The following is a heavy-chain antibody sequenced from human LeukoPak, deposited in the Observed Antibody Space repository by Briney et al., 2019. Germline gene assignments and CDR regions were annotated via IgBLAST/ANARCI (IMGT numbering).Heavy chain of an antibody. CDR1: GYTFTGYY. J-gene: IGHJ4*02. CDR2: INPNSGGT. V-gene: IGHV1-2*02. Sequence: ASVRVSCKASGYTFTGYYMHWVRQAPGQGLEWMGWINPNSGGTNYAQKFQGRVTMTRDTSISTAYMELSRLRSDDTAVYYCARDRGYCSGGSCYSEYYFDYWGQGTLVTVSS. CDR3: ARDRGYCSGGSCYSEYYFDY. D-gene: IGHD2-15*01.